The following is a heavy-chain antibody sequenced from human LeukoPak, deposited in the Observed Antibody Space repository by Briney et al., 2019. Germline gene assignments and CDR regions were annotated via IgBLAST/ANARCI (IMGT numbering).Heavy chain of an antibody. CDR3: ARDTSSRWYLFDY. CDR2: IHHSGNT. V-gene: IGHV4-38-2*02. D-gene: IGHD2-15*01. Sequence: SETLSLTCSVSGFSISSGYQWGWIRQSPGKGLEWIGTIHHSGNTDYNPSLESRDTMSVDTSKNEFSLKLNFVTAADTAVYYCARDTSSRWYLFDYWGQGTLVTVSS. J-gene: IGHJ4*02. CDR1: GFSISSGYQ.